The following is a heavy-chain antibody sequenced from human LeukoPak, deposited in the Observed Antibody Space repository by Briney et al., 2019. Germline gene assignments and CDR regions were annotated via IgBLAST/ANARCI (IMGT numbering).Heavy chain of an antibody. J-gene: IGHJ6*03. Sequence: ASVKVSCKASGYTFTSYGISWVRQAPEQGLEWMGWISAYNGNTNYAQKLQGRVTMTTDTSTSTAYMELRSLRSDDTAVYYCARDVSSSWYYYYYYMDVWGKGTTVTVSS. CDR2: ISAYNGNT. CDR1: GYTFTSYG. CDR3: ARDVSSSWYYYYYYMDV. V-gene: IGHV1-18*01. D-gene: IGHD6-13*01.